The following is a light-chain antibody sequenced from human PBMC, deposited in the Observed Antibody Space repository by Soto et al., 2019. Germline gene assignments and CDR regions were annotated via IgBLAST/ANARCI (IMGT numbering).Light chain of an antibody. Sequence: AIQLTQSPSSLSASVGDRVTITCRASQGISSALAWYQQKPGKAPKLLIYDASSLESGVPSRFSGSGSGTDFTLTISSQEPEDFATYYCQQFNSYPPWTFGQGTKVEIK. J-gene: IGKJ1*01. V-gene: IGKV1-13*02. CDR2: DAS. CDR3: QQFNSYPPWT. CDR1: QGISSA.